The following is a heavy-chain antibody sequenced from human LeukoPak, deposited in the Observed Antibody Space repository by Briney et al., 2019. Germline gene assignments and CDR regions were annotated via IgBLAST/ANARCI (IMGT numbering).Heavy chain of an antibody. Sequence: GGSLRLSCAASGFTFNSYWMHWVRQSPGKGLVWVSRINSDGSSTSYADSVKGRVTISRDNAKNTLYLQMNSLRAEDTAVYYCARDGDSSGYYVNFDYWGQGTLVTVSS. J-gene: IGHJ4*02. V-gene: IGHV3-74*01. CDR2: INSDGSST. D-gene: IGHD3-22*01. CDR1: GFTFNSYW. CDR3: ARDGDSSGYYVNFDY.